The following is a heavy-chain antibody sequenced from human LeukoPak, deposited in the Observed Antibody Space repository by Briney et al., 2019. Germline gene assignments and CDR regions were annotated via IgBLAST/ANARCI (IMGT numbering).Heavy chain of an antibody. CDR3: AKAEYSSSWSSFDY. J-gene: IGHJ4*02. CDR1: GFTFSSYA. V-gene: IGHV3-23*01. Sequence: PGGSLRLSCTASGFTFSSYAMSWVRQAPGKGLEWVSAISGSGGSTYYADSVKGRFTISRDNSKNTLYLQMNSLRAEDTAVYYCAKAEYSSSWSSFDYWGQGTLATVSS. CDR2: ISGSGGST. D-gene: IGHD6-13*01.